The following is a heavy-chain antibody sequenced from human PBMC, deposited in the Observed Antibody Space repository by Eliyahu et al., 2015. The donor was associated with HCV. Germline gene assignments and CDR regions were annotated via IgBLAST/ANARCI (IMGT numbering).Heavy chain of an antibody. J-gene: IGHJ5*02. CDR2: IYTSGST. CDR1: GAPFSSYY. V-gene: IGHV4-4*07. D-gene: IGHD3-16*01. CDR3: ARDQGEPGEAVRYNWFDP. Sequence: QVQLQESGPGLVKPSETLSLXCTVSGAPFSSYYWSWIRQPAGKGLEWIGRIYTSGSTHYNPSLKSRVTMSVDTSKNQFSLKLTSVTAADTAVYYCARDQGEPGEAVRYNWFDPWGLGILVTVSS.